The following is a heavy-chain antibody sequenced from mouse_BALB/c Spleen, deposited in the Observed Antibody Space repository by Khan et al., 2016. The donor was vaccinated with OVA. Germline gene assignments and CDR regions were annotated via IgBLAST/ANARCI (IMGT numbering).Heavy chain of an antibody. CDR3: ARRYYYGHWYFDV. V-gene: IGHV3-2*02. J-gene: IGHJ1*01. CDR1: GYSITSDYA. CDR2: ISYSGSA. Sequence: VQLKESGPGLVKPSQSLSLTCTVTGYSITSDYAWNWIRQFPGNKLEWMGYISYSGSANYNPSLTSRISITRDTSENQFFLQLNYVITEDSATYYCARRYYYGHWYFDVWGAGTTVTVSS. D-gene: IGHD1-1*01.